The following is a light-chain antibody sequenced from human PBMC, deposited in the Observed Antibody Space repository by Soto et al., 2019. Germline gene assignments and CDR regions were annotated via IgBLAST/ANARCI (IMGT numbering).Light chain of an antibody. V-gene: IGKV3-11*01. J-gene: IGKJ4*01. CDR2: DAS. CDR3: QQRRNWPPLT. CDR1: QSVSTD. Sequence: EVVLTQSPATLSLSPGERATLSCTASQSVSTDLTWYQHQPGQAPRRLIYDASRRAPGIPARFSGSGSGTDFTLTISSLEPEDFAVYYCQQRRNWPPLTFGGGTKVDNK.